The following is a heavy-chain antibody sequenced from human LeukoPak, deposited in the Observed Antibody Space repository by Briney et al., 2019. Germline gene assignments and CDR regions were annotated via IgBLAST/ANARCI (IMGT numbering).Heavy chain of an antibody. J-gene: IGHJ3*02. CDR2: IKQDGGEK. CDR1: GFSFSTSA. CDR3: ARDPWVGEYGAFDI. V-gene: IGHV3-7*01. D-gene: IGHD3-10*01. Sequence: AGGSLRLSCAASGFSFSTSAMTWVRQAPGKGLEWVANIKQDGGEKNYLDSVKGRFTISRDNAKNSLYLQMSSLRAEDTALYYCARDPWVGEYGAFDIWGQGTMVTVSS.